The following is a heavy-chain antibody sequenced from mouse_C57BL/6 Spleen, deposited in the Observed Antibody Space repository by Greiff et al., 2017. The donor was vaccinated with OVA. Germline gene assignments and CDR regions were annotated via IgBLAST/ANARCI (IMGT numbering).Heavy chain of an antibody. D-gene: IGHD1-1*01. Sequence: EVQLQQSGPVLVKPGASVKMSCKASGYTFTDYYMNWVKQSHGKSLEWIGVINPYNGGTSYNQKFKGKATLTVDKSSSTAYMKLNSLTSEDSAVYYCASFTTVVAKDYFDYWGQGTTLTVSS. CDR2: INPYNGGT. J-gene: IGHJ2*01. CDR1: GYTFTDYY. CDR3: ASFTTVVAKDYFDY. V-gene: IGHV1-19*01.